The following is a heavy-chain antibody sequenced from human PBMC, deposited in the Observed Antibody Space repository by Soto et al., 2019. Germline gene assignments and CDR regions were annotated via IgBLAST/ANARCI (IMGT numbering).Heavy chain of an antibody. J-gene: IGHJ4*02. CDR1: GYSFTSYW. D-gene: IGHD2-2*01. CDR3: ARLEQSLVVPAVTSPLDY. V-gene: IGHV5-51*01. CDR2: IYPGDSDT. Sequence: GESLKISCKGSGYSFTSYWIGWVRQMPGKGLEWMGIIYPGDSDTRYSPSFQGQVTISADKSISTAYLQWSSLKASDTAMYYCARLEQSLVVPAVTSPLDYWGQGTLVTVSS.